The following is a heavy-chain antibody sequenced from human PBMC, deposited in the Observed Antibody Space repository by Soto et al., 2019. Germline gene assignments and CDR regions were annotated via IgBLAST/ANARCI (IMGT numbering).Heavy chain of an antibody. J-gene: IGHJ4*02. CDR3: ARDDVPADMTVSPX. D-gene: IGHD2-2*01. V-gene: IGHV1-46*01. CDR2: INPSNGRT. CDR1: GYTFTTYH. Sequence: VSVKVSCKASGYTFTTYHIHWLRQAPGQGLEWMGIINPSNGRTVYTKKFQGRVTLTRDTSTSTVYMELSSVTSYDTAMYFCARDDVPADMTVSPXWGQGTLVTVSX.